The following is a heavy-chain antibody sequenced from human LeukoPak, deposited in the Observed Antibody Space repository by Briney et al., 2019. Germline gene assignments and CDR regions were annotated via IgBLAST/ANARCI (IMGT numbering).Heavy chain of an antibody. CDR2: ISVSGDRA. J-gene: IGHJ4*02. CDR1: GFTFSNYA. V-gene: IGHV3-64*04. CDR3: ARDRGSTAVVRGVNHC. D-gene: IGHD3-10*01. Sequence: GGSLRLSCAASGFTFSNYAFHWVRQAPGKGLEYVSAISVSGDRAYYADSVKGRFTISRDNAENSLYLQMSSLRAEDTAVYYCARDRGSTAVVRGVNHCWGQGTLVTVSS.